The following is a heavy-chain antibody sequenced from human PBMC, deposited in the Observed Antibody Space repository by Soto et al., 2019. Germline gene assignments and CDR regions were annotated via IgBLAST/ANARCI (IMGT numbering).Heavy chain of an antibody. V-gene: IGHV3-48*04. CDR3: AREYCSSTSCYGAFDI. CDR2: ISSSSSTI. D-gene: IGHD2-2*01. J-gene: IGHJ3*02. CDR1: GFTFSSYG. Sequence: GGSLRLSCAASGFTFSSYGMNSVRQAPGKGLEWVSYISSSSSTIYYADSVKGRFTISRDNAKNSLYLQMNSLRAEDTAVYYCAREYCSSTSCYGAFDIWGQGTMVTVSS.